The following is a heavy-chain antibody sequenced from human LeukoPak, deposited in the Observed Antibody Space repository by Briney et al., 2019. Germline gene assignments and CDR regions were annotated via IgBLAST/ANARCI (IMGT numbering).Heavy chain of an antibody. V-gene: IGHV3-21*01. CDR2: ISYSGKSV. CDR3: AGDNIENGDLDYLDP. J-gene: IGHJ5*02. D-gene: IGHD4-17*01. CDR1: GFTFSRNS. Sequence: GGSLRLSCAASGFTFSRNSMNWVRQAPGRGLEWVSFISYSGKSVHYADSVKGRFTISRDNARNSLYLQMNGLRAEDTAVYYCAGDNIENGDLDYLDPWGQGTLVTVPS.